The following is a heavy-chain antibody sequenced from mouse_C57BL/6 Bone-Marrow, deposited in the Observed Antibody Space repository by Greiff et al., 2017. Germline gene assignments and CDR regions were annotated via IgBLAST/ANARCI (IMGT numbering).Heavy chain of an antibody. CDR1: GYAFSSSW. CDR3: ARSPDY. Sequence: VQLQQSGPELVKPGASVKISCKASGYAFSSSWMNWVKQRPGKGLEWIGRIYPGDGDTNYNGKFKGKATLTADKSCSTAYMQLSSLTSEDSAVYFCARSPDYWGQGTTLTVSS. V-gene: IGHV1-82*01. CDR2: IYPGDGDT. J-gene: IGHJ2*01.